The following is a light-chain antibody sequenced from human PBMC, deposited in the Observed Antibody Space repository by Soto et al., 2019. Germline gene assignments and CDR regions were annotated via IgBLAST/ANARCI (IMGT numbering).Light chain of an antibody. CDR3: QQTYSTPVT. Sequence: DIQMTQSPSSLSASVGDTITITCRASQTISRNLNWYQQKPGKAPNLLIHAASNLHSGVPSRFSGSGSGTDFTLTISSLQPEDSATYYCQQTYSTPVTFGGGTKVEIK. J-gene: IGKJ4*01. CDR1: QTISRN. V-gene: IGKV1-39*01. CDR2: AAS.